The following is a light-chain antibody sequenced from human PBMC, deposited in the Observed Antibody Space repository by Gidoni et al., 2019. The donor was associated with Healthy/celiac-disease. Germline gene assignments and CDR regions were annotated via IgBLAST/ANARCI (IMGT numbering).Light chain of an antibody. CDR1: QSVSSN. CDR2: DAS. V-gene: IGKV3-11*01. J-gene: IGKJ1*01. Sequence: EIVLTQSRATLSLSPGERATLSCRASQSVSSNLAWYQQKPGQAPRLLIYDASNRATGIPARFSGSGSGTDFTLTISSLEPEDFAVYYCQQRSNWPPEWTFGQGTKVEIK. CDR3: QQRSNWPPEWT.